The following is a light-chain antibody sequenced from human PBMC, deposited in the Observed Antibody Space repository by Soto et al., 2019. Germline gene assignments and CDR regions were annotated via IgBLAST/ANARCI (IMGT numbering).Light chain of an antibody. CDR3: QQYNIWPPWT. J-gene: IGKJ1*01. Sequence: EIVMTQSPATPSVSPGERATLSCRASQSLSSHLAWYPKKPGQAHRLLLYGASTRATGIPARFRGSGSVTAVTLTISSLQSRDFAVYYCQQYNIWPPWTVGRWTKV. V-gene: IGKV3-15*01. CDR2: GAS. CDR1: QSLSSH.